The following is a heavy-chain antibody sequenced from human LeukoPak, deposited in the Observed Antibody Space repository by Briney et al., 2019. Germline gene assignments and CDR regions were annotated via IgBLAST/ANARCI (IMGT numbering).Heavy chain of an antibody. CDR2: MNPNSGNT. CDR3: ARGPTDPTHSVLLWFGELYGPSMRFDP. J-gene: IGHJ5*02. V-gene: IGHV1-8*01. CDR1: VDTFTSYD. D-gene: IGHD3-10*01. Sequence: GASVKVSRKPSVDTFTSYDINWVRQAPGQGLERMGWMNPNSGNTGTAQKFQSRIYMHRNTYISTAYMELSSLRSEYMDVYYCARGPTDPTHSVLLWFGELYGPSMRFDPWGQGTLVTVSS.